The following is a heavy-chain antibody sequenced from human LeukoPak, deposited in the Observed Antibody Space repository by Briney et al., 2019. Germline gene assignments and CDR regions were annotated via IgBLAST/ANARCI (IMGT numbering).Heavy chain of an antibody. CDR3: ASLYSSGWYKEGY. Sequence: GGSLRLSCAASGFTFSVYYMNWIRQAPGKGLECVSYISSSGSTIYYADSVKGRFTISRDNAKNSLYLQMNSLRAEDTAVYYCASLYSSGWYKEGYWGQETLVTVSS. CDR1: GFTFSVYY. D-gene: IGHD6-19*01. CDR2: ISSSGSTI. V-gene: IGHV3-11*04. J-gene: IGHJ4*02.